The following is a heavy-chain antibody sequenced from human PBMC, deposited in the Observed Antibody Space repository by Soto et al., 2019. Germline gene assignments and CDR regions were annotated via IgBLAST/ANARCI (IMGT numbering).Heavy chain of an antibody. CDR3: ARTAVRTSCYYWYLDN. CDR2: MNPTNGNT. D-gene: IGHD3-22*01. J-gene: IGHJ4*02. Sequence: ASVKVSCKASGYTFSSYDINWVRQATGQGLEWMGWMNPTNGNTGYAQKFQGRVTMTRDTSISTAYMELSSLRSEDTAVYYCARTAVRTSCYYWYLDNWGQGTLVTVSS. V-gene: IGHV1-8*01. CDR1: GYTFSSYD.